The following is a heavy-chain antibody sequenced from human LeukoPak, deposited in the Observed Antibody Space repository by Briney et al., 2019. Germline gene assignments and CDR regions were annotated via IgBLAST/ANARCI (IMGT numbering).Heavy chain of an antibody. V-gene: IGHV3-7*05. Sequence: PGGSLRLSCAASGFTFSNYWMSWVRQAPGKGLEWVANIKQDGSEKYYADSVKGRFTISRDNAKSSLCLQLNSLRVEDTAVYHCASTQTFDYWGQGTLVTVPS. CDR2: IKQDGSEK. CDR3: ASTQTFDY. CDR1: GFTFSNYW. J-gene: IGHJ4*02.